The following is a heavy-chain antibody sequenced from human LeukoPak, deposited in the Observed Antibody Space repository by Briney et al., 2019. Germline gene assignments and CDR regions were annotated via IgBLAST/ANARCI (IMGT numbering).Heavy chain of an antibody. CDR3: ARVKKYYYDSPEDY. D-gene: IGHD3-22*01. Sequence: ASVKVSCKASGYTFTSYDINWVRQATGQGLEWMGWMNPNSGNTGYAQKFQGRVTMTRNTSISTAYMELSSLRSEDRAVYYCARVKKYYYDSPEDYWGQGTLVTVSS. J-gene: IGHJ4*02. CDR2: MNPNSGNT. CDR1: GYTFTSYD. V-gene: IGHV1-8*01.